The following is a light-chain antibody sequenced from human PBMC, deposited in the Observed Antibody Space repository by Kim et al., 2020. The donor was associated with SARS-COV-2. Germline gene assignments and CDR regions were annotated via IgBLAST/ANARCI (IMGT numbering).Light chain of an antibody. CDR2: CAS. V-gene: IGKV1-17*01. CDR3: QQHNSYPIT. J-gene: IGKJ5*01. CDR1: QGIRND. Sequence: ASVGDRVTITCRASQGIRNDLGWYQQNPGKAPKLLIYCASSFQSVIPSRFSGSGSGTEFTLTISSLQPEDFATYYCQQHNSYPITFGQGTRLDIK.